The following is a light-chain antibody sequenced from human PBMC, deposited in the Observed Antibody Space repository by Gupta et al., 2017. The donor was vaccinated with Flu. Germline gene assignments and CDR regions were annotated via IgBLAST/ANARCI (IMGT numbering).Light chain of an antibody. Sequence: SVTISCTGTSNDVGGYNRVSWYEQRPGKAPKLILYDVTERPSGVPDRFSGSKSGNTASLTISGLQADDEADYYCSSHAGRVTWVFGTGTTV. CDR1: SNDVGGYNR. V-gene: IGLV2-11*01. CDR2: DVT. J-gene: IGLJ1*01. CDR3: SSHAGRVTWV.